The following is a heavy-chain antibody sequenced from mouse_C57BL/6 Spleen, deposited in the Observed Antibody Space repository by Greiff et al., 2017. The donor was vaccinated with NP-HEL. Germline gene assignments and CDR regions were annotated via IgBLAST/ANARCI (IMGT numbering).Heavy chain of an antibody. CDR3: TGGGWFAY. J-gene: IGHJ3*01. Sequence: VQLQQSGAELVRPGASVKLSCTASGFNIKDDYMHWVKQRPEQGLEWIGWIDPENGDTEYASKFQGKATITADTSSNTAYLQLSSLTSEDTAVYYCTGGGWFAYWGQGTLVTVSA. V-gene: IGHV14-4*01. CDR2: IDPENGDT. CDR1: GFNIKDDY.